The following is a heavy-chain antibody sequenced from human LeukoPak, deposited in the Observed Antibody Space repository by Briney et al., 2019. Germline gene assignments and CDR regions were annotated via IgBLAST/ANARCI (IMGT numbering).Heavy chain of an antibody. V-gene: IGHV3-21*01. CDR3: ARDVGGSGSNTH. D-gene: IGHD3-10*01. J-gene: IGHJ4*02. CDR2: ISSSSSYI. CDR1: GFTFSSYS. Sequence: GGSLRLSCAASGFTFSSYSMNWVRQAPGKGLEWVSSISSSSSYIYYADSVKGRFTISRDNAKNSLYLQMNSLRAEDTAVYYCARDVGGSGSNTHWGQGTLVTVSS.